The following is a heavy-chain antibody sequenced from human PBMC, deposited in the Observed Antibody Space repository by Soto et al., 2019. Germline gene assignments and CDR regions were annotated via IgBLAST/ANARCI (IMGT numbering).Heavy chain of an antibody. V-gene: IGHV1-18*01. D-gene: IGHD3-10*01. CDR3: ARSGSMPYYYYGMDV. Sequence: QVQLVQSGAEVKKPGASVRVSCKASGYTFARYGIDWVRQAPGQGLEWMGWISGHNGDTKYVQKFQGRVSMTTDTSTSTASMELRSLRSGDTAVYYCARSGSMPYYYYGMDVWGQGTTVTVSS. CDR1: GYTFARYG. J-gene: IGHJ6*02. CDR2: ISGHNGDT.